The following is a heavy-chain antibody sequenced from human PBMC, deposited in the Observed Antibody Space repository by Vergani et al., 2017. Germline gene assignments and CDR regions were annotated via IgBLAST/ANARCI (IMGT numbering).Heavy chain of an antibody. V-gene: IGHV4-31*03. CDR3: ASQDDHNGNPGAFDI. D-gene: IGHD4-23*01. J-gene: IGHJ3*02. CDR2: IYNSGST. Sequence: QVQLQESGPGLLKPSQTLSLTCTVSGGSLSSGSYYWSWVRQRPGKGLEWIGYIYNSGSTYYNPSLKSRVTISVDASKNQFSLKLSSVTAADTAVYYCASQDDHNGNPGAFDIWVQGTKVTVS. CDR1: GGSLSSGSYY.